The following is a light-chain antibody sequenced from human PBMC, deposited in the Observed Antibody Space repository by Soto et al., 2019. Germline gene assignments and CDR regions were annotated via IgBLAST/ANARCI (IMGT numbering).Light chain of an antibody. CDR2: GAS. J-gene: IGKJ5*01. V-gene: IGKV1-12*01. CDR3: QQRANWPTFT. Sequence: IQMTQSPSSVTASVGDRVTITCRASQGISGWLGWDQQKPAKAPQLLVYGASRLQSGVPSRFSGSGSGTAFTLTISSLEPADFAVYYGQQRANWPTFTFGQGTRLEIK. CDR1: QGISGW.